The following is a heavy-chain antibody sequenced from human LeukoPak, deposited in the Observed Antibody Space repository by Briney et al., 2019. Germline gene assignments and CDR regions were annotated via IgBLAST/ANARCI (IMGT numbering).Heavy chain of an antibody. J-gene: IGHJ5*02. CDR3: AKLYSSSWFWFDP. V-gene: IGHV4-59*01. CDR1: GASISSYY. CDR2: IYYSGST. D-gene: IGHD6-13*01. Sequence: SETLSLTFTVPGASISSYYWSWIRQPPGKGLDWIGYIYYSGSTNYNPSLKSRVTISVDTSKNQFSLKLSSVTAADTAVYYCAKLYSSSWFWFDPWGQGTLVTVSS.